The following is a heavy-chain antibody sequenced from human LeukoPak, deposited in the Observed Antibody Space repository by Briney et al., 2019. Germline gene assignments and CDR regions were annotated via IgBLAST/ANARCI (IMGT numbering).Heavy chain of an antibody. Sequence: SETLSLTCTVSGGSISSSSYYWGWIRQPPGKGLEWIGSIYYSGSTYYNPSLKSRVTISVDTSKNQFSLKLSSVTAADTAVYYCAREEKGDGQWLVGYYYYMDVWGKGTTVTVSS. D-gene: IGHD6-19*01. J-gene: IGHJ6*03. CDR3: AREEKGDGQWLVGYYYYMDV. CDR1: GGSISSSSYY. CDR2: IYYSGST. V-gene: IGHV4-39*07.